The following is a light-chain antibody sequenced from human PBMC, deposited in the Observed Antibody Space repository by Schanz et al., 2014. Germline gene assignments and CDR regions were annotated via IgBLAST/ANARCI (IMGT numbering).Light chain of an antibody. CDR2: GAS. Sequence: EIVLTQSPGTLSLSPGERATLSCRASQSVSSNLAWHQQKPGQAPSLLIYGASSRATGIPDRFSGSGSGTDFTLTISSREPEDFAVYYCQHRGNWPPLTFGGGTKVEIK. CDR1: QSVSSN. V-gene: IGKV3-11*01. CDR3: QHRGNWPPLT. J-gene: IGKJ4*01.